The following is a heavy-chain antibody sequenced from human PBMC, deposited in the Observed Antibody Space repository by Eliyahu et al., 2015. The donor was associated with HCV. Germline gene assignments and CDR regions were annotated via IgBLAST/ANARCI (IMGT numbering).Heavy chain of an antibody. CDR1: GFTFXXYG. CDR2: ISYDGSNK. Sequence: QVQLVESGGGVVQPGRSLRLXCAASGFTFXXYGMHWXRRAPGKGLEWVAVISYDGSNKYYADSVKGRFTISRDNSKNTLYLQMNSLRAEDTAVYYCAKTRGEWLAGDYFDYWGQGTLVTVSS. J-gene: IGHJ4*02. V-gene: IGHV3-30*18. D-gene: IGHD6-19*01. CDR3: AKTRGEWLAGDYFDY.